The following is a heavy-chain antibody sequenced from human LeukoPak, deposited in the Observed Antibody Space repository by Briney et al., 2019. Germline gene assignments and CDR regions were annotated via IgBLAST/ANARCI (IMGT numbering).Heavy chain of an antibody. J-gene: IGHJ3*02. D-gene: IGHD5-12*01. V-gene: IGHV3-7*01. CDR3: ARASGYRIGAFDI. CDR2: IKQDGSEK. Sequence: PGGPLRLSCAASGFTFSSYWMSWVRQAPGKGLEWVANIKQDGSEKYYVDSVKGRFTISRDNAKNSLYLQMNSLRAEDTAVYYCARASGYRIGAFDIWGQGTMVTVSS. CDR1: GFTFSSYW.